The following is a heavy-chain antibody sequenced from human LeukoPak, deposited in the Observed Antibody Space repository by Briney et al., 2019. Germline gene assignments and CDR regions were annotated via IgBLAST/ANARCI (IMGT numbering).Heavy chain of an antibody. CDR2: IIPIFGTA. J-gene: IGHJ3*02. CDR1: GGTFSSYA. Sequence: SVKVSCKASGGTFSSYAISWVRQAPGQGLEWMGGIIPIFGTANYAQKFQGRVTITADKSTSTAYMELSSLRSEDTAVYYCARDYYDSSGYYGSNAFDIWGQGTMVTVSS. CDR3: ARDYYDSSGYYGSNAFDI. V-gene: IGHV1-69*06. D-gene: IGHD3-22*01.